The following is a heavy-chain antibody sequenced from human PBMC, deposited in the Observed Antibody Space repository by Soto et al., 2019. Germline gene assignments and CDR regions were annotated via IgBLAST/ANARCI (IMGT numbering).Heavy chain of an antibody. D-gene: IGHD2-15*01. CDR1: GFTFSSYG. CDR2: IWYDGSNK. Sequence: QVQLVESGGGVVQPGRSLRLSCAASGFTFSSYGMHWVRQAPGKGLEWVAVIWYDGSNKYYADSVKGRFTISRDNSKNSLYLQMNSLRAEDTALYYCAKDSYYYYYYGMDVWGQGTTVTVSS. V-gene: IGHV3-33*06. J-gene: IGHJ6*02. CDR3: AKDSYYYYYYGMDV.